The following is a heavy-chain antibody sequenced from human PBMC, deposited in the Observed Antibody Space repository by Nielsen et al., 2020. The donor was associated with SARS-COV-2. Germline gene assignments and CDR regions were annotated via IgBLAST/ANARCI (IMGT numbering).Heavy chain of an antibody. D-gene: IGHD6-19*01. CDR1: GFPLDDYA. Sequence: SFAASGFPLDDYARHWVRQAPGKGLEWVSGISWNSGSIGYADSVKGRFTISRDNAKNSLYLQMNSLRAEDTALYYCAKDGHSSGWYGAPDYWGQGTLVTVSS. V-gene: IGHV3-9*01. J-gene: IGHJ4*02. CDR2: ISWNSGSI. CDR3: AKDGHSSGWYGAPDY.